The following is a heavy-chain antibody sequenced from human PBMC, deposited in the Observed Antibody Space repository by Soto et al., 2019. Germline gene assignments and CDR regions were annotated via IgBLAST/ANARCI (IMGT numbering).Heavy chain of an antibody. Sequence: QVQLVESGGGVVQPGRSLRLSCAASGFSFSNYGMNWVRQAPGKGLEWVAVISYEGSNKYYADSVKGRFTISRDNSKNTLYLQMNSLRAEDXXXXXXXXXXXERPSYWGQGTLVTVSS. CDR1: GFSFSNYG. CDR3: XXXXXERPSY. CDR2: ISYEGSNK. D-gene: IGHD6-25*01. V-gene: IGHV3-30*03. J-gene: IGHJ4*02.